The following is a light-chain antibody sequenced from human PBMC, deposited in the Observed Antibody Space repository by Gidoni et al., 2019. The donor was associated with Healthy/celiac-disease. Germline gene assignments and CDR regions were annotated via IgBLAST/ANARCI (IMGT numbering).Light chain of an antibody. CDR1: QSVSSSY. J-gene: IGKJ2*01. CDR2: GAS. Sequence: LSCRASQSVSSSYLAWYQQKPGQAPRLLIYGASSRATGIPDRFSGSGSGIDFTLLISRLEPEDFAVYYCQQYGSSPRYTFGQGTKLEIK. CDR3: QQYGSSPRYT. V-gene: IGKV3-20*01.